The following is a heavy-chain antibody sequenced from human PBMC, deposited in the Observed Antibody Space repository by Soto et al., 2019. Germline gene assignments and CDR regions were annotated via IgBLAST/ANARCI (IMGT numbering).Heavy chain of an antibody. D-gene: IGHD2-8*02. CDR1: GFTFSAYD. V-gene: IGHV3-13*01. Sequence: EVQLMESGGGLVQPGGSLRLSCAASGFTFSAYDMHWVRQATGKGLEWVSAIGTQHDTYYPDSVKGRFTISRENAKNFLYLQMDSLRAGDTAVYYCARQASYWHGGGGWFDPWGQGTLVTVSS. J-gene: IGHJ5*02. CDR3: ARQASYWHGGGGWFDP. CDR2: IGTQHDT.